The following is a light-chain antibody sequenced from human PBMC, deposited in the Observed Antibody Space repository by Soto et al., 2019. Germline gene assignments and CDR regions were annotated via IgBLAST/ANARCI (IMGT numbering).Light chain of an antibody. CDR1: QSVSSSY. Sequence: EIVLTQSPGTLSLSPGERATLSCRASQSVSSSYLAGYKQKPGQAPRLLIYGASSRATGIPDRFSGSGSGTDFTLTISRLEPEDFAVYYCQHYGGSPGTFGQGTKVEIK. CDR3: QHYGGSPGT. CDR2: GAS. V-gene: IGKV3-20*01. J-gene: IGKJ1*01.